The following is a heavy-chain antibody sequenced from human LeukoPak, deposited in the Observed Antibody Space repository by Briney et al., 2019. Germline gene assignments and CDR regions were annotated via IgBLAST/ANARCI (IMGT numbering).Heavy chain of an antibody. V-gene: IGHV3-23*01. D-gene: IGHD3-22*01. CDR2: ISGSGGST. J-gene: IGHJ3*02. CDR1: GFTFSSYA. CDR3: AKDHLRITMIVVVITNAFDI. Sequence: GGSLRLSCAASGFTFSSYAMSWVRQAPGKGLEWVSAISGSGGSTYYADSVKGRFTISRDNSKNTLYLQMNSLRAEDTAVYYCAKDHLRITMIVVVITNAFDIWGQGTMVTVSS.